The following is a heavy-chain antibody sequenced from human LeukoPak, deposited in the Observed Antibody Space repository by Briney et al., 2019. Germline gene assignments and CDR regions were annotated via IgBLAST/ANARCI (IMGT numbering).Heavy chain of an antibody. CDR1: GFTFSNYA. J-gene: IGHJ3*02. Sequence: GGSLRLSCAASGFTFSNYAMHWVRQAPGKGLEWVAVISYDGSNKYYADSVKGRFTISRDNSKNTLYLQMNSLRAEHTAVYYCARDLYDSSESAFDIWGRGTMVTVSS. D-gene: IGHD3-22*01. CDR2: ISYDGSNK. V-gene: IGHV3-30-3*01. CDR3: ARDLYDSSESAFDI.